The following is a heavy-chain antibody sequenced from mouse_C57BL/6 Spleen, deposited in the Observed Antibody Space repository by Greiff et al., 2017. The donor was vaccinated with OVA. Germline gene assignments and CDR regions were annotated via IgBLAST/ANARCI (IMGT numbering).Heavy chain of an antibody. CDR1: GYTFTSYW. CDR3: ARLGRYFDV. J-gene: IGHJ1*03. Sequence: VQLQQPGAELVMPGASVKLSCKASGYTFTSYWMHWVKQRPGQGLEWIGEIDPSDSYTNYNQKFKGKSTLTVDKSSSTAYMQLSSLTSEDSAVYYCARLGRYFDVWGKGTTVTVSS. V-gene: IGHV1-69*01. CDR2: IDPSDSYT. D-gene: IGHD4-1*01.